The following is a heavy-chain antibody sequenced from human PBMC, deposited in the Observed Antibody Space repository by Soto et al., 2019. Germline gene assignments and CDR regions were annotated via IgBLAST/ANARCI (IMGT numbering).Heavy chain of an antibody. CDR1: GGTFSSYT. D-gene: IGHD6-6*01. CDR2: IIPILGIA. J-gene: IGHJ6*03. CDR3: ARVRQLVGYFYYYMDV. V-gene: IGHV1-69*02. Sequence: SVKVSCKASGGTFSSYTISWVRQAPGQGLEWMGRIIPILGIANYAQKFQGRVTITADKSTSTAYMELRSLRSDDSAVYYCARVRQLVGYFYYYMDVWGNGTTVTVSS.